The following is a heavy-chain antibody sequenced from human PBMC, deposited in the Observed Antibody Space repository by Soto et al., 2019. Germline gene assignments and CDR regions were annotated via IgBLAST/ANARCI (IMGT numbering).Heavy chain of an antibody. Sequence: SQTLSLTCAISGDSVSSNSAAWNWIRQSPSRGLEWLGRTYYRSKWYNDYAVSVKSRITINPDTSKNQFSLQLNSVTPEDTAVYYCAREGIAANYYYYYYMDVWGKGTTVTVSS. CDR3: AREGIAANYYYYYYMDV. J-gene: IGHJ6*03. CDR1: GDSVSSNSAA. V-gene: IGHV6-1*01. D-gene: IGHD6-13*01. CDR2: TYYRSKWYN.